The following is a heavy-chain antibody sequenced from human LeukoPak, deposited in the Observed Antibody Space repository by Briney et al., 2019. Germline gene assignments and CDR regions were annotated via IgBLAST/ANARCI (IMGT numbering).Heavy chain of an antibody. Sequence: GASVKVSCKASGYTFTSYYMHWVRQAPGQGLEWMGIINPSGGSTSYAQKFQGRVTMTRDMSTSTVYVELSSLRSEDTAVYYCARGGIILGYCTNGVCSTRYNWFDPWGQGTLVTVSS. V-gene: IGHV1-46*01. J-gene: IGHJ5*02. CDR3: ARGGIILGYCTNGVCSTRYNWFDP. CDR2: INPSGGST. CDR1: GYTFTSYY. D-gene: IGHD2-8*01.